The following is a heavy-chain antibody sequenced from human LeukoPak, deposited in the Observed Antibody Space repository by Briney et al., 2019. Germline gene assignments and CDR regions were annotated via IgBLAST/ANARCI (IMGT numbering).Heavy chain of an antibody. Sequence: GGSLRLSCAASGFTVSSNEMSWVRQAPGKGLEWVAVISYDGSNKYYADSVKGRFTISRDNAKNSLYLQMNSLRAEDTAVYYCARTGGVLRFLEWYLWGQGTLVTVSS. CDR1: GFTVSSNE. J-gene: IGHJ5*02. CDR3: ARTGGVLRFLEWYL. V-gene: IGHV3-30-3*01. D-gene: IGHD3-3*01. CDR2: ISYDGSNK.